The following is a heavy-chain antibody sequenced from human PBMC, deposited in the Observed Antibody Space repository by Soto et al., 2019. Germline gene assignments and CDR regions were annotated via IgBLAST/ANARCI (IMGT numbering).Heavy chain of an antibody. D-gene: IGHD5-18*01. J-gene: IGHJ4*02. CDR2: ISYGGST. Sequence: QVQLQESGPGLVKPSQTLSLTCTVSGGSINSGGYCWSWIRQHPGKGLDWIGCISYGGSTSYNPSLKSRVTVSVDRSKNQFSLKLSSVTAADAAVYYGSRGILVWGQGTLITVSS. CDR1: GGSINSGGYC. CDR3: SRGILV. V-gene: IGHV4-31*03.